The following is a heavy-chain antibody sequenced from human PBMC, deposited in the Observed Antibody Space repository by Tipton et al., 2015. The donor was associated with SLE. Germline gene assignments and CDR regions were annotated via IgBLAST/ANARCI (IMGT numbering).Heavy chain of an antibody. CDR3: ARKKTVGRYNYFDP. CDR2: IYDIGGT. Sequence: LRLSCTVSGGSISSYYWSWIRQPPGKGLEWIGYIYDIGGTNYNPSLMGRLSMSMDTSKNQFFLKLSSVTAADTAVYYCARKKTVGRYNYFDPWGQGTLVTVSS. J-gene: IGHJ5*02. D-gene: IGHD1-1*01. V-gene: IGHV4-59*08. CDR1: GGSISSYY.